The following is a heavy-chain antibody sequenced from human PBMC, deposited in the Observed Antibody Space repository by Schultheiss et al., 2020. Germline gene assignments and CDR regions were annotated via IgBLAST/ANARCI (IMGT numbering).Heavy chain of an antibody. V-gene: IGHV3-23*01. CDR1: GFTFSSYA. Sequence: GGSLRLSCAASGFTFSSYAMSWVRQAPGKGLEWVSAISGSGGSTYYADSVKGRFTISRDNSKNTLYLQMNSLRAEDTAVYYCARGVGAAGIGDYWGQGTLVTVSS. D-gene: IGHD6-13*01. CDR2: ISGSGGST. J-gene: IGHJ4*02. CDR3: ARGVGAAGIGDY.